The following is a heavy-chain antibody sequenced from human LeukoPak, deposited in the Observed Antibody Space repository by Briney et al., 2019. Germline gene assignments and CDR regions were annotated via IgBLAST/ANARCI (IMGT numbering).Heavy chain of an antibody. D-gene: IGHD1/OR15-1a*01. CDR3: ARGGPTKKAARQAFDI. Sequence: GGSLRLSCAASGFTFSDYYMSWIRQAPGKGLEWVSYISSGGSTIYYADSVKGRFTISRDNAKNSLYLQMNSLRAEDTAVYYCARGGPTKKAARQAFDIWGQGTMVTVSS. CDR1: GFTFSDYY. V-gene: IGHV3-11*01. J-gene: IGHJ3*02. CDR2: ISSGGSTI.